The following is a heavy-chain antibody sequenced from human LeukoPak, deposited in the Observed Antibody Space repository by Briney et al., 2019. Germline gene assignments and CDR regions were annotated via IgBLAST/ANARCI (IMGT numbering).Heavy chain of an antibody. Sequence: SETLSLTCAVSGYSISSGYYWGWIRQPPGKGLEWIGSIYHSGSTYYNPPLKSRVTISVDTSKNQFSLKLSSVTAADTAVYYCARGRNWFDPWGQGTLVTVSS. CDR2: IYHSGST. D-gene: IGHD1-26*01. CDR3: ARGRNWFDP. V-gene: IGHV4-38-2*01. J-gene: IGHJ5*02. CDR1: GYSISSGYY.